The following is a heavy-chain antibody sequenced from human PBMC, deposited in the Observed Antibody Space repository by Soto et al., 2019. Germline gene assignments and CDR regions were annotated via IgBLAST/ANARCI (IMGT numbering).Heavy chain of an antibody. CDR1: GFSISTAYY. CDR2: IYRSGNT. J-gene: IGHJ4*01. CDR3: VRDRGIRIWRIDF. Sequence: SETLSLTCAVSGFSISTAYYWGWVRQPPGKGLEWIGSIYRSGNTYSNPSLQSRFAISIDASKNQFSLNLNSVTAADTAAYYCVRDRGIRIWRIDFWGPGTLVTVS. V-gene: IGHV4-38-2*02. D-gene: IGHD1-20*01.